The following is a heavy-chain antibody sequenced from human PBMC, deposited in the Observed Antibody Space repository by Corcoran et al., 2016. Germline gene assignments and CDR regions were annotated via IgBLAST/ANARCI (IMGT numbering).Heavy chain of an antibody. CDR3: AREDCSSTGCYYGMDV. J-gene: IGHJ6*02. Sequence: EVQLVQSGAEVKKPGESLRISCKGSGSSFTSYWIRWVRQMPGTGLELMGRIDPSDSYTNYSPSVQGHVTISAAKSISTAYLQWSSLKASDTAKYDWAREDCSSTGCYYGMDVWGQGTTVTVSS. V-gene: IGHV5-10-1*03. CDR1: GSSFTSYW. D-gene: IGHD2-2*01. CDR2: IDPSDSYT.